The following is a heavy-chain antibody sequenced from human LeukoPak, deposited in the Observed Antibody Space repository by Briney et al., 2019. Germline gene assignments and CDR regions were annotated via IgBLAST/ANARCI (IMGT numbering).Heavy chain of an antibody. D-gene: IGHD3-10*01. Sequence: GGSLRLSCAASGFTSSSYAMSWVRQAPGKGLEWVSAISGSGGSTYYADSVKGRFTISRDNSKNTLYLQMNSLRAEDTAVYYCAKGLLWFGELSPFDYWGQGTLVTVSS. CDR2: ISGSGGST. CDR1: GFTSSSYA. CDR3: AKGLLWFGELSPFDY. J-gene: IGHJ4*02. V-gene: IGHV3-23*01.